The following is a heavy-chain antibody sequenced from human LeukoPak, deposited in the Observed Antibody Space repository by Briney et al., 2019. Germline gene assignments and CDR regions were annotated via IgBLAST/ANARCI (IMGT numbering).Heavy chain of an antibody. J-gene: IGHJ3*02. V-gene: IGHV3-7*01. CDR1: GFTFSSHR. CDR3: ARDSTGWQADSFDI. CDR2: IKQDGSEQ. D-gene: IGHD2-8*02. Sequence: AGGSLRLSCVASGFTFSSHRMSWVRQAPGKGLEWVADIKQDGSEQYYVDSVRGRFTISRDNGKNSLYLQINSLRVEDTAVYFCARDSTGWQADSFDIWGQGTMVTVSS.